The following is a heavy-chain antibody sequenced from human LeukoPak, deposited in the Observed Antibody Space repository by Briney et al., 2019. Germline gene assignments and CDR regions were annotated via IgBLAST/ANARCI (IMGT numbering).Heavy chain of an antibody. J-gene: IGHJ4*02. V-gene: IGHV4-4*02. Sequence: SGTLSLTCAVSGGSISSSNWWSWIRQPPGKGLEWIGEIYHSGSTNYNPSLKSRVTISVDTSKNQFSLKLSSVTAADTAVYYCARQEDTAGGLGYWGQGTLVTVSS. CDR1: GGSISSSNW. D-gene: IGHD5-18*01. CDR2: IYHSGST. CDR3: ARQEDTAGGLGY.